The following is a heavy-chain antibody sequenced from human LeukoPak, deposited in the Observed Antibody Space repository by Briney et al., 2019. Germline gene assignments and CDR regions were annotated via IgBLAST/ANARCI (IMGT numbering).Heavy chain of an antibody. D-gene: IGHD6-19*01. CDR3: ARDHGSSGWDPFFDY. CDR1: GFTFSNYG. J-gene: IGHJ4*02. Sequence: GGSLRLSCAASGFTFSNYGMNWVRQAPGKGLEWVSGITGNGGTTYYADSVKGRFTISRDNSKNTLYLQMNSPRAEDTAVYYCARDHGSSGWDPFFDYWGQGTLVTVSS. CDR2: ITGNGGTT. V-gene: IGHV3-23*01.